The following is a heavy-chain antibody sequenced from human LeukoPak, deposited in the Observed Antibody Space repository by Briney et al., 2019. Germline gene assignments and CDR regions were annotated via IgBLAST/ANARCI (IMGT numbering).Heavy chain of an antibody. CDR1: GFTFSTFA. D-gene: IGHD3-22*01. CDR3: ARDLGQYYDTSDNWFDP. CDR2: ISSSGSSI. J-gene: IGHJ5*02. V-gene: IGHV3-21*01. Sequence: GGSLRLSCAASGFTFSTFAMIWVRQPPGKGLEWVSSISSSGSSIYYAGSVKGRFTISRDNAKNSLYLQMNSLRAEDTAVYYCARDLGQYYDTSDNWFDPWGQGTLVTVSS.